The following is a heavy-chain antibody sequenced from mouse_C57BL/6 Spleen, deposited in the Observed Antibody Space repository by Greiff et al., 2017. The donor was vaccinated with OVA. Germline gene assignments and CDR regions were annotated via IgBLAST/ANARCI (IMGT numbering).Heavy chain of an antibody. V-gene: IGHV1-50*01. CDR1: GYTFPSYW. CDR2: IDPSDSYT. D-gene: IGHD2-3*01. J-gene: IGHJ4*01. CDR3: ARWGRLLRGDAMDY. Sequence: QVQLQQPGAELVKPGASLKLSCKASGYTFPSYWMQWVKQRPGQGLEWIGEIDPSDSYTNYNQKFKGKATLTVATSSSTAYMQLSSLTSEDSAVDYCARWGRLLRGDAMDYWGQGTSVTVSS.